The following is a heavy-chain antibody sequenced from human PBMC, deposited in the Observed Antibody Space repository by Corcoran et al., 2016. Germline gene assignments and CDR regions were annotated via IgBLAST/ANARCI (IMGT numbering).Heavy chain of an antibody. CDR2: IIPIFGTA. D-gene: IGHD2-15*01. CDR1: GGTFSSYA. J-gene: IGHJ6*02. V-gene: IGHV1-69*01. CDR3: ARVGGSRAGYYYGMDV. Sequence: QVQLLQWGAEVKKPGSSVNVTCNASGGTFSSYAISWMRQAPGQGLEWMGGIIPIFGTANYAQKFQGRVTIIADESTGTAYMELSNLRSEDTAVYYCARVGGSRAGYYYGMDVWGHGTPVTVSS.